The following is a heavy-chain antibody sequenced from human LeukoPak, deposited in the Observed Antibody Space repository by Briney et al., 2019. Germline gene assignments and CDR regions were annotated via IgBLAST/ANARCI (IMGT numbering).Heavy chain of an antibody. D-gene: IGHD3-10*01. CDR1: GGSISSGGYY. J-gene: IGHJ4*02. Sequence: SQALSLTCTVSGGSISSGGYYWSWIRQRPGKGLEWIGYIYYSGSTYYNPSLKSRVTISVDTSKNQFSLKLSSVTAADTAVYYCARGAYGSGSYSVTFDYWGQGTLVTVSS. CDR2: IYYSGST. V-gene: IGHV4-31*02. CDR3: ARGAYGSGSYSVTFDY.